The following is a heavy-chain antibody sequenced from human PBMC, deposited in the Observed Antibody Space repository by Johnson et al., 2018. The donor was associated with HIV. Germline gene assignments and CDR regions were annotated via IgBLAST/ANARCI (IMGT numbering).Heavy chain of an antibody. J-gene: IGHJ3*02. V-gene: IGHV3-30*02. CDR3: AKEGYYVEAFDI. Sequence: QVQLVESGGGVVHPGGSLRLSCAASGFTFSNYCIHWVRQAPGKGLEWVAFIRYDGGTKYYADSLKDRFTISRDNSKNTLYLQRNLLRAEDTAVYFCAKEGYYVEAFDIWGQGTMVTVSS. CDR2: IRYDGGTK. CDR1: GFTFSNYC. D-gene: IGHD3-16*01.